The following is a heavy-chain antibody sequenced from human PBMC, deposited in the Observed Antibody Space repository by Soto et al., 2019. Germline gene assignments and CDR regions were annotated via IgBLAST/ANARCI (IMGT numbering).Heavy chain of an antibody. Sequence: LSLTCTVSGGSISSGGYYWSWIRQHPGKGLEWIGYIYYSGSTYYNPSLKSRVTISVDTSKNQFSLKLSSVTAADTAVYYCARDWHYYDSSGTTTRAFDIWGQGTMVTVSS. D-gene: IGHD3-22*01. J-gene: IGHJ3*02. CDR1: GGSISSGGYY. CDR3: ARDWHYYDSSGTTTRAFDI. V-gene: IGHV4-31*03. CDR2: IYYSGST.